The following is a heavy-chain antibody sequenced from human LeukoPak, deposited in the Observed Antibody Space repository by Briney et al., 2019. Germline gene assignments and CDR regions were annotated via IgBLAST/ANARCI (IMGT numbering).Heavy chain of an antibody. CDR1: GYSFTSYW. CDR2: IYPGDSDT. CDR3: ARQSCSGGSCYEANWFDP. Sequence: GESLKISCKGSGYSFTSYWIGWVRQMPGKGLEWMGIIYPGDSDTRYSPSFQGQVTISADKSISTAYLQWSSLKASDTAMYYCARQSCSGGSCYEANWFDPWGQGTRVTVSS. V-gene: IGHV5-51*01. J-gene: IGHJ5*02. D-gene: IGHD2-15*01.